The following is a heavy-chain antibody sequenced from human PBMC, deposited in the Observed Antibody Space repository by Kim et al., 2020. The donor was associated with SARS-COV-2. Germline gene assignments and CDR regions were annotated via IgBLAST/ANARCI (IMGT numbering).Heavy chain of an antibody. V-gene: IGHV1-18*01. CDR3: ARHTYKTYQLLYYAEYFQH. CDR2: ISAYNGNT. Sequence: ASVKVSCKASGYTFTSYGISWVRQAPGQGLEWMGWISAYNGNTNYAQKLQGRVTMTTDTSTSTAYMELRSLRSDDTAVYYCARHTYKTYQLLYYAEYFQHWGQGTLVTVSS. CDR1: GYTFTSYG. D-gene: IGHD2-2*02. J-gene: IGHJ1*01.